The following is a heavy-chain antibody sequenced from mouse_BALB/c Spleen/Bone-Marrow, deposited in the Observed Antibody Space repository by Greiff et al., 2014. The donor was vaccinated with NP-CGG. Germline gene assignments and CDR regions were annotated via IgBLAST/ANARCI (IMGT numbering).Heavy chain of an antibody. CDR3: ARELGRCYFDV. Sequence: QVQLQQPGAELVRPGTSVKVSCKASGYAFTNYLIEWVKQRPGQGLEWIGVINPGSGGTNYNEKFKGKATLTADKSSSTAYMQLSSLTSDDSAVYFCARELGRCYFDVWGAGTTVTVSS. J-gene: IGHJ1*01. D-gene: IGHD4-1*01. CDR1: GYAFTNYL. CDR2: INPGSGGT. V-gene: IGHV1-54*01.